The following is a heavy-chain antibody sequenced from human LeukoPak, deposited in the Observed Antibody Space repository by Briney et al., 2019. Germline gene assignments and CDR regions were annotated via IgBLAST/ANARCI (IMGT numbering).Heavy chain of an antibody. CDR3: AREGSSWYDYYYYYYMDV. CDR1: GYTFTSYG. D-gene: IGHD6-13*01. CDR2: ISVYNGNT. J-gene: IGHJ6*03. V-gene: IGHV1-18*01. Sequence: GASVKVSCKASGYTFTSYGITWVRQAPGQGLEWMGWISVYNGNTNYAQKLQCRVTMTTDTSTSTAYMELRSLRSDDTAVYYCAREGSSWYDYYYYYYMDVWGKGTTVTISS.